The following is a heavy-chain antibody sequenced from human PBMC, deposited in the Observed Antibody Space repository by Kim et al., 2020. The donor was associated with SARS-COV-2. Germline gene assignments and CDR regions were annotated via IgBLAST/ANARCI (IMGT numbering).Heavy chain of an antibody. Sequence: AQKFQGRVTITADESTGTAYMELSSLRSEDTAVYYCARESVYGSGSCLDYWGQGTLVTVSS. CDR3: ARESVYGSGSCLDY. J-gene: IGHJ4*02. V-gene: IGHV1-69*01. D-gene: IGHD3-10*01.